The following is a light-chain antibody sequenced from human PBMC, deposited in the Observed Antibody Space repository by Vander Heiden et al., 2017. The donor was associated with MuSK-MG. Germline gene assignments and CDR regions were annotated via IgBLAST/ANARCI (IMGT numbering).Light chain of an antibody. CDR3: QQDDSLPIT. V-gene: IGKV1-33*01. J-gene: IGKJ4*01. CDR2: DAS. CDR1: QDISNY. Sequence: DIQLTQSPSSLSASVGDRVTITCQASQDISNYLNWYQQKPGKAPEFLIYDASDLETGVPPRFSGSGSGTHFSLTISSLQPEDVATYYCQQDDSLPITFGGGTKVEMK.